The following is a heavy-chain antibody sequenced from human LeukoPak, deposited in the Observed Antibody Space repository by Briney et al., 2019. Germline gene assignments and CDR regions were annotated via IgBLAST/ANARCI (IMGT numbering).Heavy chain of an antibody. J-gene: IGHJ4*01. V-gene: IGHV4-34*01. Sequence: KPSETLSLTCAVYGGSFSGYYWSWIRQPPGKGLEWIGEINHSGSTNYNPSLKSRVTISVDTSKNQFSLKLSSVTAADTAVYYCASDRGEYYFDYWGHGTLVTVSS. D-gene: IGHD3-10*01. CDR1: GGSFSGYY. CDR3: ASDRGEYYFDY. CDR2: INHSGST.